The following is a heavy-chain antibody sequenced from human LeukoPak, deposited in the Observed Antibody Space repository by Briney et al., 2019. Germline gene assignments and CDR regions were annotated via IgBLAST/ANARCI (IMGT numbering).Heavy chain of an antibody. CDR2: INPNSGGT. V-gene: IGHV1-2*02. J-gene: IGHJ4*02. D-gene: IGHD6-13*01. Sequence: PGASVKVSCKASGYTFTGYYVHWVRQAPGQGLEWMGWINPNSGGTNYAQKFQGRVTMTRDTSISTAYMELSRLRSDDTAVYYCARASSSWYYYFDYWGQGTLVTVSS. CDR1: GYTFTGYY. CDR3: ARASSSWYYYFDY.